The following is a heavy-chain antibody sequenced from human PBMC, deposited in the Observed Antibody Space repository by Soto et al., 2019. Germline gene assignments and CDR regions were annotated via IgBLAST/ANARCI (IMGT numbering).Heavy chain of an antibody. Sequence: SETLSFTCTASGGSITSSSHFWGWVRQPPGKGLEWIGTIYFTGNTYYTPSLKSRLTMSIDTSKNEFSLRLNSVTAADTAVYYCAGQTFTIAAASYGSSNWFDPWGPGTLVTVS. J-gene: IGHJ5*02. CDR2: IYFTGNT. CDR3: AGQTFTIAAASYGSSNWFDP. D-gene: IGHD5-18*01. CDR1: GGSITSSSHF. V-gene: IGHV4-39*01.